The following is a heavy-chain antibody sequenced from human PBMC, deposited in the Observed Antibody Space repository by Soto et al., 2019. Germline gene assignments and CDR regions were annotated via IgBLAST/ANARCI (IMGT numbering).Heavy chain of an antibody. D-gene: IGHD3-22*01. CDR3: ARFRYSSSYVFDV. CDR2: IYPDDSDI. CDR1: GYSFTSYW. J-gene: IGHJ3*01. V-gene: IGHV5-51*01. Sequence: GESLKISCKGSGYSFTSYWIGWVRQMPGKGLEWLGIIYPDDSDIRYSPSFQGQVTISADKSINTAYLQWSSLKASDTAIYFCARFRYSSSYVFDVWGQGTMVT.